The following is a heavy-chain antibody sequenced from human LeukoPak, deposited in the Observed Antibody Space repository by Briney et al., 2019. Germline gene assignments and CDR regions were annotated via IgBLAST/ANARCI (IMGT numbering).Heavy chain of an antibody. V-gene: IGHV1-18*01. CDR3: ARELDTAPIGGTYVWDAFDI. Sequence: GASVKVSCKASGYTFTSYGISWVRQAPGQGLEWMGWISAYNGNTNYAQKLQGRVTMTTDTSTSTAYMELRSLRSEDTAVYYCARELDTAPIGGTYVWDAFDIWGQGTMVTVSS. J-gene: IGHJ3*02. D-gene: IGHD5-18*01. CDR1: GYTFTSYG. CDR2: ISAYNGNT.